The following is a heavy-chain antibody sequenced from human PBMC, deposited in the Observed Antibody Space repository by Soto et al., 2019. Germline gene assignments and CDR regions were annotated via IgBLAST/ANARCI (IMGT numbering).Heavy chain of an antibody. V-gene: IGHV3-30*18. J-gene: IGHJ6*02. CDR3: AKGRGNSFGKGYYGMAV. CDR1: GFTFSSYG. CDR2: ISSDGSNK. D-gene: IGHD5-18*01. Sequence: PGGSLRLSCAASGFTFSSYGMHWVRQAPGKGLEWVAVISSDGSNKYYADSVKGRFTISRDNSRSTLYLQVNSLRTDDTAVYYCAKGRGNSFGKGYYGMAVWGQGTTVTVSS.